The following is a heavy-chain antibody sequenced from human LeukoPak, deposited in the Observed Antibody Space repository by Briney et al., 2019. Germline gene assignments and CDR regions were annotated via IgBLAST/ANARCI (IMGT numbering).Heavy chain of an antibody. CDR3: AKDFTIFGVVPSYFDY. CDR2: ISWNSGSI. Sequence: PGRSLRLSCAASGFTFDDYAMHWVRQAPGKGLEWVSGISWNSGSIGYADSVKGRFTISRDNAKNSLYLQMNSLRAEDTALYYCAKDFTIFGVVPSYFDYWGQETLVTVSS. CDR1: GFTFDDYA. V-gene: IGHV3-9*01. J-gene: IGHJ4*02. D-gene: IGHD3-3*01.